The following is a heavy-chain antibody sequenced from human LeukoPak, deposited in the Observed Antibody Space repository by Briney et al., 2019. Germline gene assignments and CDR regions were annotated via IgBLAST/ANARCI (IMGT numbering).Heavy chain of an antibody. Sequence: GGSLRLSCAASGFTFSSYGMHWVRQAPGKGLEWVSSISSSSSYIYYADSVKGRFTISRDNAKNSLYLQMNSLRAEDTAVYYCARGGYYYDSSGYHWGQGTLVTVSS. V-gene: IGHV3-21*01. CDR2: ISSSSSYI. D-gene: IGHD3-22*01. CDR3: ARGGYYYDSSGYH. J-gene: IGHJ4*02. CDR1: GFTFSSYG.